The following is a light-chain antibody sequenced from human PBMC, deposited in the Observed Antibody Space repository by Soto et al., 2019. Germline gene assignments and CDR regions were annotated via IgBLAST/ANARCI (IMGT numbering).Light chain of an antibody. CDR2: RSS. Sequence: DIVMTQSPDSLAVSLGERATINCKSSQSVYYRANKKNYLGGYQQKPGQPPKLLISRSSTGKTGVAYRFSGSGSGTDFTRTISSLQAEDVAVYYCQQCYGSPYTFGQGTKLEIK. J-gene: IGKJ2*01. V-gene: IGKV4-1*01. CDR1: QSVYYRANKKNY. CDR3: QQCYGSPYT.